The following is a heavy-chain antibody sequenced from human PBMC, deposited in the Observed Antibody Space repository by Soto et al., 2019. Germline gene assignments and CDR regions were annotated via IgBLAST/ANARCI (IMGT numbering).Heavy chain of an antibody. CDR3: ARGEGVSVTGTAWYFDL. Sequence: QVQLVESGGGVVQPGRSLRLSCAASGFIFGRYGMHWVRQAPGKGLEWVAIIWYDGGNNYYADSVKGRFSISRDNFKNTVYLQMNSLRVEDTAMYYCARGEGVSVTGTAWYFDLWGRGTLVTVSS. CDR1: GFIFGRYG. V-gene: IGHV3-33*01. J-gene: IGHJ2*01. CDR2: IWYDGGNN. D-gene: IGHD6-19*01.